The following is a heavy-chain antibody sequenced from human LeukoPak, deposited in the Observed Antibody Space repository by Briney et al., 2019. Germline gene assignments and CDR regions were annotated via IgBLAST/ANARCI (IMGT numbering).Heavy chain of an antibody. J-gene: IGHJ4*02. D-gene: IGHD3-22*01. V-gene: IGHV4-34*01. CDR1: GGSFSGYY. CDR3: ARNGDYYEKSGYYYLFDF. Sequence: KTSETLSLTCAVYGGSFSGYYWSWIRQPPGKGLEWIGEINHSGSTNYNPSLKSRVTISVDTSKNQFSLKLSSVTAADTAVYYCARNGDYYEKSGYYYLFDFWGQGTLVTVSS. CDR2: INHSGST.